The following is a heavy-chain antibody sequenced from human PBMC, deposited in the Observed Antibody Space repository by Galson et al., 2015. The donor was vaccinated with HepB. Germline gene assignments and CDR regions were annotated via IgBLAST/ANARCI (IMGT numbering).Heavy chain of an antibody. D-gene: IGHD3-3*01. CDR2: ISYDGSNK. Sequence: SLRLSCAASGFTFSSYGMHWVRQAPGKGLEWVAVISYDGSNKYYADSVKGRFTISRDNSKNTLYLQMNSLRAEDTAVYYCAKGSYDFWSGYSFIGMDVWGQGTTVTVSS. CDR1: GFTFSSYG. V-gene: IGHV3-30*18. CDR3: AKGSYDFWSGYSFIGMDV. J-gene: IGHJ6*02.